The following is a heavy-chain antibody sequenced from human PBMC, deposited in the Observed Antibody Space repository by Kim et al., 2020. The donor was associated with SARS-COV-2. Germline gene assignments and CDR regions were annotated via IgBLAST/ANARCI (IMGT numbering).Heavy chain of an antibody. D-gene: IGHD2-15*01. V-gene: IGHV3-33*08. Sequence: GGSLRLSCAASGFTFSSYGMHWVRQAPGKGLEWVAVIWYDGSNKYYADSVKGRFTISRDNSKNTLYLQMNSLRAEDTAVYYCAREGGGYCSGGSCHRWGGMDVWGQGTTVTVSS. CDR3: AREGGGYCSGGSCHRWGGMDV. CDR2: IWYDGSNK. J-gene: IGHJ6*02. CDR1: GFTFSSYG.